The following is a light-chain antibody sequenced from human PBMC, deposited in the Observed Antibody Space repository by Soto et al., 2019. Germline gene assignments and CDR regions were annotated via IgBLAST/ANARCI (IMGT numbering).Light chain of an antibody. J-gene: IGLJ3*02. CDR1: SSDVGGYNY. V-gene: IGLV2-8*01. CDR2: DVT. Sequence: QSVLTQPPSASGSPGQSVTISCTGTSSDVGGYNYVSWHQQHPGKAPKLIIYDVTKRPSGVPDRFSGSKSGYAASLTVSGLRSEDEGDYYCASWDASLGAWVFGGGTKVTVL. CDR3: ASWDASLGAWV.